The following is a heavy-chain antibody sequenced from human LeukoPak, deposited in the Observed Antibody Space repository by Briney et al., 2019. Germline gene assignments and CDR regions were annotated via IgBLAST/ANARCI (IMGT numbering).Heavy chain of an antibody. CDR3: AKDHTAKGIAAAGVFDY. J-gene: IGHJ4*02. Sequence: SVKVSCKASGGTFSSYAISWVRQAPGQGLEWMGGIIPIFGTANYAQKFQGRVTITADESTSTAYMELSSLRSEDTAVYYCAKDHTAKGIAAAGVFDYWGQGTLVTVSS. V-gene: IGHV1-69*13. D-gene: IGHD6-13*01. CDR1: GGTFSSYA. CDR2: IIPIFGTA.